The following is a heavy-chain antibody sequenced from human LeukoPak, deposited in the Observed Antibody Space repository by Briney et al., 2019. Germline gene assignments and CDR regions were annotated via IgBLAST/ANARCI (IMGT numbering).Heavy chain of an antibody. Sequence: PSETLSLTCTVSGGSLSSSSYYWGWLRQPPGKGLEWIGSIYYSGSTYYNPSLKSRVTIAVDTSKNQFSLKLSSVTAADTAVYYCASPPPSAVDYWGQGTLVTVSS. CDR1: GGSLSSSSYY. CDR3: ASPPPSAVDY. J-gene: IGHJ4*02. CDR2: IYYSGST. V-gene: IGHV4-39*01.